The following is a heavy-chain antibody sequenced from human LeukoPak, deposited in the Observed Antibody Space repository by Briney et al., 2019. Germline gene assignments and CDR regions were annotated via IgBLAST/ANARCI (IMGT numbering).Heavy chain of an antibody. CDR2: IRYDGSSK. D-gene: IGHD6-13*01. Sequence: GGSLRLSCAASGFTFSIFAMHWVRQAPGKGLEWVSFIRYDGSSKYYTDAVKGRFTISRDNSKNTLFLQMNNLRPDDTAVYYCAKGGSSSWYTFDYWGQGTLVTVSS. V-gene: IGHV3-30*02. CDR1: GFTFSIFA. J-gene: IGHJ4*02. CDR3: AKGGSSSWYTFDY.